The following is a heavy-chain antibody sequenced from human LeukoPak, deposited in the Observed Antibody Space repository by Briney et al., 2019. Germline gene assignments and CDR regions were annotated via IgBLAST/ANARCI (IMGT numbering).Heavy chain of an antibody. CDR3: ARDASSAYYGIYYFDY. D-gene: IGHD3-10*01. CDR2: ISGRGEAI. Sequence: PGGSLRLSCAASGFTFSNHNMDWVRQAPGKGLEWISYISGRGEAIFYADSVQGRFTISRDNAKNSIYLQMNSLRAEDTAVYYCARDASSAYYGIYYFDYWGQGTLVTVSS. J-gene: IGHJ4*02. CDR1: GFTFSNHN. V-gene: IGHV3-48*01.